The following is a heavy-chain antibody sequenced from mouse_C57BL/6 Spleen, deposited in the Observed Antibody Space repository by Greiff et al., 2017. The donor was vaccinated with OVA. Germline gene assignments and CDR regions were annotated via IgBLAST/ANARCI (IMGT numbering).Heavy chain of an antibody. D-gene: IGHD2-5*01. CDR3: ARDSNYVFDY. V-gene: IGHV1-59*01. Sequence: VQLQESGAELVRPGTSVKLSCKASGYTFTSYWMHWVKQRPGQGLEWIGVIDPSDSYTNYNQKFKGKATLTVDTSSSTAYMQLSSLTSEDSAVYYCARDSNYVFDYWGQGTTLTVSS. J-gene: IGHJ2*01. CDR2: IDPSDSYT. CDR1: GYTFTSYW.